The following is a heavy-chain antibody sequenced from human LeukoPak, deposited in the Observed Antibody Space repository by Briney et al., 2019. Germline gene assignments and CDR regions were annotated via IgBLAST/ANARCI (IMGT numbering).Heavy chain of an antibody. Sequence: PSETLSLTCTVSGGSISSYYWSWIRQPPGKGLEWIGYIYYSGSTNYNPSLKSRATISIDTSRNQFSLKLRSVTAADTAVYYCARDSGSYFFSYWGQGTLVTVSS. J-gene: IGHJ4*02. CDR3: ARDSGSYFFSY. CDR2: IYYSGST. D-gene: IGHD1-26*01. CDR1: GGSISSYY. V-gene: IGHV4-59*12.